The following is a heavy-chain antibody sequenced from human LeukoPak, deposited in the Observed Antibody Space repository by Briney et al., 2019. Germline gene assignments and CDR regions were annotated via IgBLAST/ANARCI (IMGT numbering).Heavy chain of an antibody. D-gene: IGHD3-3*01. J-gene: IGHJ4*02. V-gene: IGHV3-30-3*01. Sequence: GGSLRLSSAASGFTFSSYAMHWVRQAPGKGLEWVAVISYDGSNKYYADSVKGRFTISRDNSKNTLYLQMNSLRAEDTAVYYCARCGPNYDFWSGYDPIDYWGQGTLVAVSS. CDR1: GFTFSSYA. CDR3: ARCGPNYDFWSGYDPIDY. CDR2: ISYDGSNK.